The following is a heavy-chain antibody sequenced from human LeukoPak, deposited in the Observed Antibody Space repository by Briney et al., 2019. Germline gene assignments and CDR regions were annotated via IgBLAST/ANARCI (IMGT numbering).Heavy chain of an antibody. CDR2: INHSGST. CDR1: GGSFSGYY. CDR3: AREGSGYYYSDY. Sequence: SETLSLTCAVYGGSFSGYYWSWIRQPPGKGLEWIGEINHSGSTNCNPSLKSRVTISVDTSKNQFSLKLSSVTAADTAVYYCAREGSGYYYSDYWGQGTLVTVSS. V-gene: IGHV4-34*01. D-gene: IGHD3-22*01. J-gene: IGHJ4*02.